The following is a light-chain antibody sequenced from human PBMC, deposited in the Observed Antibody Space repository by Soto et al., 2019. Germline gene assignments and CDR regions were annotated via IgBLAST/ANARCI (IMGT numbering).Light chain of an antibody. CDR3: QQYHNWPLT. Sequence: ERVMTQSPVTLSVSPGESVTLSCRASQSVGTNLAWYQQKPGQAPSLLIYGVSTRATGIPTRFSGSGSGRQFTLTISSLQSEDFAIYYCQQYHNWPLTFGGGTKVDIK. J-gene: IGKJ4*01. CDR1: QSVGTN. V-gene: IGKV3-15*01. CDR2: GVS.